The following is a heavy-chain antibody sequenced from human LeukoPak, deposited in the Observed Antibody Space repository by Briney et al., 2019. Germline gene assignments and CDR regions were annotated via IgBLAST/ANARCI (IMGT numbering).Heavy chain of an antibody. D-gene: IGHD2-2*01. CDR3: ARGVGDCSSTSCYDGMDV. CDR2: IYHSGST. J-gene: IGHJ6*04. Sequence: SGTLSLTCAVSGGSISSSNWWSWVRQPPGKGLEWIGEIYHSGSTNYNPSLKSRVTISVDKSKDQFSLKLSSVTAADTAVYYCARGVGDCSSTSCYDGMDVWGKGTAVTVSS. CDR1: GGSISSSNW. V-gene: IGHV4-4*02.